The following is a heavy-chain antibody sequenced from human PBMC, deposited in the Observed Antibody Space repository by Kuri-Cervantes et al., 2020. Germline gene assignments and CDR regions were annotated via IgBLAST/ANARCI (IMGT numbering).Heavy chain of an antibody. CDR3: AKSATKPYSYGYLSIYYYGMDV. CDR2: IWYDGSNK. J-gene: IGHJ6*02. D-gene: IGHD5-18*01. Sequence: GESLKISCAASGFTFSSYGMPWVRQAPGKGLEWVAVIWYDGSNKYYADSVKGRFTISRDNSKNTLSLQMNSLRAEDTAVYYCAKSATKPYSYGYLSIYYYGMDVWGQGTTVTVSS. CDR1: GFTFSSYG. V-gene: IGHV3-33*06.